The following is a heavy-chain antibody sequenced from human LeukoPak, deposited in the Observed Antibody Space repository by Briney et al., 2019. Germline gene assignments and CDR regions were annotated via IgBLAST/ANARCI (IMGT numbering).Heavy chain of an antibody. J-gene: IGHJ6*04. CDR1: GFTFSSYA. D-gene: IGHD6-13*01. CDR2: ISGSGGST. CDR3: ARVSGIAAAGTRGYGMDV. Sequence: GASLRLSCAASGFTFSSYAMSWVRQAPGKGLEWVSAISGSGGSTYYADSVKGRFPISRGNSKNTQYLQMNSLRAEDTAVYYCARVSGIAAAGTRGYGMDVWGKGTTVTVSS. V-gene: IGHV3-23*01.